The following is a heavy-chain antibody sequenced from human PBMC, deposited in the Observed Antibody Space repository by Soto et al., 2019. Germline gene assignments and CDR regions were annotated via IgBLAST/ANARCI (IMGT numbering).Heavy chain of an antibody. J-gene: IGHJ5*02. CDR2: ISGSGGST. CDR1: GFTFSSYA. Sequence: GGSLRLSCAASGFTFSSYAMSWVRQAPGKGLEWVSAISGSGGSTYYADSVKGRFTISRDNSKNTLYLQMNSLRAEDTAVYYCAKSLASYYYDSRRPRNWIDPRCPGTLVTGS. D-gene: IGHD3-22*01. CDR3: AKSLASYYYDSRRPRNWIDP. V-gene: IGHV3-23*01.